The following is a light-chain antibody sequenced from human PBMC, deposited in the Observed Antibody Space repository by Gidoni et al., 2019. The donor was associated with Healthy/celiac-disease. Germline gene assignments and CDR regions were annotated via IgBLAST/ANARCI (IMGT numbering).Light chain of an antibody. V-gene: IGLV3-21*04. CDR3: QVWDTTSDHVV. CDR2: YDS. J-gene: IGLJ2*01. Sequence: SYVLTHPPSVSVAPGKTAIITCGGNNIGGKSVHWYQQKPGQAPVLVIYYDSDRPSGIPERFSGSNSGNTDTLTISGVEAGDEADYYCQVWDTTSDHVVFGGGTTLTVL. CDR1: NIGGKS.